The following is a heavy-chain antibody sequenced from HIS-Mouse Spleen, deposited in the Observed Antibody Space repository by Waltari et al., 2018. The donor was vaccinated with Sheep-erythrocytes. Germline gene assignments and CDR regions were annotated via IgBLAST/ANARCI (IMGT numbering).Heavy chain of an antibody. D-gene: IGHD6-13*01. Sequence: EVQLVESGGGLVQPGGSLRLSCAASGFTFSSYWMHWVRQAPGTGLVWVSRINSTGSSTSYADSVKGRFTISRDNAKNTLYLQMNSLRAEDTAVYYCAKGKTAAGTLAFDIWGQGTMVTVSS. CDR3: AKGKTAAGTLAFDI. V-gene: IGHV3-74*01. J-gene: IGHJ3*02. CDR1: GFTFSSYW. CDR2: INSTGSST.